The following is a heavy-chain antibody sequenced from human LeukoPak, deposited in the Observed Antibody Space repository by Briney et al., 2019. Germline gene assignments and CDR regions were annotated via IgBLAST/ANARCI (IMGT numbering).Heavy chain of an antibody. D-gene: IGHD3-22*01. Sequence: GGSLRLSCAASGFTLSSYGMHWVRQAPGKGLEWVAVVWYDGSNKYYADSVKGRFTISRDNSKNTLYLQMNSLRAEDTAMFYCARAAYDSSGYLTLWGQGTLVSVSS. CDR1: GFTLSSYG. J-gene: IGHJ4*02. V-gene: IGHV3-33*08. CDR3: ARAAYDSSGYLTL. CDR2: VWYDGSNK.